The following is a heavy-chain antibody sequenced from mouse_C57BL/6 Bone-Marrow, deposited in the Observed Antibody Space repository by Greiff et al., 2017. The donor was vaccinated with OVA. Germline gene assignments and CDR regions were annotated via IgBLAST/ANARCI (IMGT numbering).Heavy chain of an antibody. CDR3: ARNGGSSYVWYFDV. CDR1: GYTFTTYP. CDR2: FHPYNDDT. Sequence: QVQLKQSEAELVKPGASVKMSCKASGYTFTTYPIEWMKQNHGKSLEWIGNFHPYNDDTKYNEKFKGKATLTVEKSSSTVYLELSRLTSDDSAVYYCARNGGSSYVWYFDVWGTGTTVTVSS. V-gene: IGHV1-47*01. J-gene: IGHJ1*03. D-gene: IGHD1-1*01.